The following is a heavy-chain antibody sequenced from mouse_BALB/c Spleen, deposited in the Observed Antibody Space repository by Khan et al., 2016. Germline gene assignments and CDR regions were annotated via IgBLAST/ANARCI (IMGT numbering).Heavy chain of an antibody. J-gene: IGHJ2*01. CDR2: ISYSGST. D-gene: IGHD2-3*01. V-gene: IGHV3-2*02. CDR3: ARWLLPLYYFAY. Sequence: EVQLQESGPGLVKPSQSLSLTCTVTGYSITSDYAWNWIRQFPGNKLEWMGYISYSGSTSDNPSLKSRITITRDTSKNQFFLQLNSVTTEDTATYYCARWLLPLYYFAYWGHGTTLPVSS. CDR1: GYSITSDYA.